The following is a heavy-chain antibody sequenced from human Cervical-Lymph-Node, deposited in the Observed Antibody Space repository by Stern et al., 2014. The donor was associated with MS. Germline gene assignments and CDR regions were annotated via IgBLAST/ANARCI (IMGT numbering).Heavy chain of an antibody. Sequence: EVQLGESGGGLVQPGGSLRLSCAASGFSFGNYAMTWVRQAPGKGLECVPSISGSGGSTHYTESVKGRVTIARDNSKNTLYLQMNGLRAEDTAMYYCAKGGSIYYYGLDVWGQGTTVTVSS. CDR2: ISGSGGST. D-gene: IGHD3-3*01. J-gene: IGHJ6*02. CDR1: GFSFGNYA. CDR3: AKGGSIYYYGLDV. V-gene: IGHV3-23*04.